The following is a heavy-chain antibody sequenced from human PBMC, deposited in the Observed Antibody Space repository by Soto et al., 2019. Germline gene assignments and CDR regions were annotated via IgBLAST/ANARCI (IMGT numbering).Heavy chain of an antibody. CDR2: ISAYNGNT. CDR1: GYTFTSYG. Sequence: ASVKVSCKASGYTFTSYGISWVRRAPGQGLEWMGWISAYNGNTNYAQKLQGRVTMTTDTSTSTAYMELRSLRSDDTAVYYCARDNRYFDWLSLDYWGQGHLVTVSS. J-gene: IGHJ4*02. CDR3: ARDNRYFDWLSLDY. V-gene: IGHV1-18*04. D-gene: IGHD3-9*01.